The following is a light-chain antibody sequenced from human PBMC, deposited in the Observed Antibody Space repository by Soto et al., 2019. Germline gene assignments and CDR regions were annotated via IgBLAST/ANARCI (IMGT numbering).Light chain of an antibody. Sequence: DIVLTHSPGPLSLAPGERATLSCRASQHINNYLAWYQQKPGQPPRLLIYGASTRAPGIPARFSASGSGTDFSLTISRLEPEDFVVYICHQYGTSPTTFGQGTRLEMK. CDR1: QHINNY. V-gene: IGKV3-20*01. CDR3: HQYGTSPTT. J-gene: IGKJ5*01. CDR2: GAS.